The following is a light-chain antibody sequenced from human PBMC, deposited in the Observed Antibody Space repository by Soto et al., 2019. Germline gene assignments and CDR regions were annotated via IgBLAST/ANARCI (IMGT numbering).Light chain of an antibody. CDR2: GNS. J-gene: IGLJ3*02. CDR1: SSNIGAGYD. V-gene: IGLV1-40*01. Sequence: QSVLTQPPSVSGAPGQRVTISCTGSSSNIGAGYDVHWYQQLPGTAPKLLIYGNSNRPSGVPDRFSGSKSGTSASPAITGLQDEDEADYYCQSYDSSLSAWVFGGGTQLTVL. CDR3: QSYDSSLSAWV.